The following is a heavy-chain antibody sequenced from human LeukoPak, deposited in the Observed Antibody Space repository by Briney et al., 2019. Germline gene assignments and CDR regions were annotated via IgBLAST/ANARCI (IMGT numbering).Heavy chain of an antibody. V-gene: IGHV4-59*01. J-gene: IGHJ5*02. CDR2: IFYSGGA. D-gene: IGHD6-19*01. Sequence: SETLSLTCTVSGGSIRSYYWSWIRQPPGKGLEWIGYIFYSGGANYNPSLKSRVTISVDTSKNQFSLKLTSVTAADTAVYYCARLEWLVRVLFDPWGQGTLVTVSS. CDR1: GGSIRSYY. CDR3: ARLEWLVRVLFDP.